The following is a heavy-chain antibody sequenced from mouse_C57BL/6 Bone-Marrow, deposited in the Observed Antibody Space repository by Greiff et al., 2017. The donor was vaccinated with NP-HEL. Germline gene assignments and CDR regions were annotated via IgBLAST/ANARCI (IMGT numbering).Heavy chain of an antibody. Sequence: EVQLQVSGGDLVKPGGSLKLSCAASGFTFSSYGMSWVRQTPDKRLEWVATISSGGSYTYYPDSVKGRFTISRDNAKNTLYLQMSSLKSEDTAMYYCARSTFDYWGQGTTLTVSS. CDR3: ARSTFDY. CDR2: ISSGGSYT. V-gene: IGHV5-6*01. J-gene: IGHJ2*01. CDR1: GFTFSSYG.